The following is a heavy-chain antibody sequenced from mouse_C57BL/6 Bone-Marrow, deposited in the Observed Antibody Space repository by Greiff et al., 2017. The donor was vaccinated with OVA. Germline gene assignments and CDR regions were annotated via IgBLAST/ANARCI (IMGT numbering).Heavy chain of an antibody. J-gene: IGHJ1*03. CDR2: INPGSGGT. CDR3: ARYGGVRYFDV. Sequence: QVQLQQSGAELMKPGASVKLSCKATGYTFTGYWIEWVKQRPGQGLEWIGVINPGSGGTNYNEKFKGKATLTADKSSSTAYMQLSSLTSEDSAVYFCARYGGVRYFDVWGTGTTVTVSS. V-gene: IGHV1-54*01. D-gene: IGHD1-1*02. CDR1: GYTFTGYW.